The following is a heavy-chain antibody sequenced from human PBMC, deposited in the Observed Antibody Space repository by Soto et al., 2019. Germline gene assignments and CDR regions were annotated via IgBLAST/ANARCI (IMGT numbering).Heavy chain of an antibody. CDR2: IYYSGST. Sequence: SETLSLTCTVSGGSISSYYWSWIRQPPGKGLEWIGYIYYSGSTNYNPSLKSQVTISVDTSKNQFSLKLSSVTAADTAVYYCASLYSSSSPDYYYGMDVWGQGTTVTVSS. D-gene: IGHD6-6*01. V-gene: IGHV4-59*01. J-gene: IGHJ6*02. CDR1: GGSISSYY. CDR3: ASLYSSSSPDYYYGMDV.